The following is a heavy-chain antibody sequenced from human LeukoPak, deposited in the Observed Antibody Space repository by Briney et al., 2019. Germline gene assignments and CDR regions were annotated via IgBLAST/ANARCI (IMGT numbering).Heavy chain of an antibody. CDR3: AKAPTIIAARGIFGY. D-gene: IGHD6-6*01. V-gene: IGHV3-23*01. CDR1: GVTLSNYA. CDR2: ISSSGSGGNT. Sequence: GGSLRLSCVASGVTLSNYAMSWARQAPGKGLEWVSGISSSGSGGNTYYADSVKGRFTISRDNSKNTLYLQMNSLRAEDTAVYYCAKAPTIIAARGIFGYWGQGTLVTVSS. J-gene: IGHJ4*02.